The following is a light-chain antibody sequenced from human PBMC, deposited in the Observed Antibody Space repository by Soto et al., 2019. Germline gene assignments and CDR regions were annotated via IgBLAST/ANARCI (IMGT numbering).Light chain of an antibody. CDR3: SSYTTSSTPYV. CDR2: DVT. V-gene: IGLV2-14*01. Sequence: SVLTNPASGKGSHVQSITITRNRTSSDVGGYNYVSWYQQHPGKAPKLMIYDVTNRPSGVSNRFSGSKSGNTASLTISGLQAEDEADYYCSSYTTSSTPYVFGTGTKVTVL. CDR1: SSDVGGYNY. J-gene: IGLJ1*01.